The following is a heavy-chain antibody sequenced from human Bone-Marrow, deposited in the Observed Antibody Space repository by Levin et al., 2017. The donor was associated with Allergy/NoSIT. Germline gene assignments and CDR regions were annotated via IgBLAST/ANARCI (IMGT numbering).Heavy chain of an antibody. V-gene: IGHV1-69*13. CDR1: GGTFSSYA. D-gene: IGHD6-13*01. J-gene: IGHJ4*02. Sequence: ASVKVSCKASGGTFSSYAISWVRQAPGQGLEWMGGIIPIFGTANYAQKFQGRVTITADESTSTAYMELSSLRSEDTAVYYCARDKSRYSSSIHYFDYWGQGTLVTVSS. CDR2: IIPIFGTA. CDR3: ARDKSRYSSSIHYFDY.